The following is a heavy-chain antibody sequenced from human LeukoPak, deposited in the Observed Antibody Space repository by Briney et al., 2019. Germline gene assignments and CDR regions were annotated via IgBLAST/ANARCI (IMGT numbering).Heavy chain of an antibody. V-gene: IGHV3-30-3*01. CDR1: GFTFSSYA. J-gene: IGHJ4*02. CDR2: ISYDGSNK. CDR3: AVEYYYDSSGYGHASDY. D-gene: IGHD3-22*01. Sequence: WGSLRLSCAASGFTFSSYAMHWVRQAPGKGLEWVAVISYDGSNKYYADSVKGRFTISRDNSKNTLYLQMNSLRAEDTAVYYCAVEYYYDSSGYGHASDYWGQGTLVTVSS.